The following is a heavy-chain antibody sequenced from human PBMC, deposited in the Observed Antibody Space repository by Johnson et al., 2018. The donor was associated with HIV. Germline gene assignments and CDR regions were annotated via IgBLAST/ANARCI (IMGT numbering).Heavy chain of an antibody. CDR1: GFTFSSYG. D-gene: IGHD6-13*01. CDR3: AREPGIAAAGNEMINAFDI. Sequence: VQLVQSGGGVVQPGRSLRLSCAASGFTFSSYGMHWVRQAPGKGLEWVGRTRNKANSYTTEYAASVKGRFTISRDDSKNSLYLQMNSLRAEDTAVYYCAREPGIAAAGNEMINAFDIWGQGTMVTVSS. J-gene: IGHJ3*02. CDR2: TRNKANSYTT. V-gene: IGHV3-72*01.